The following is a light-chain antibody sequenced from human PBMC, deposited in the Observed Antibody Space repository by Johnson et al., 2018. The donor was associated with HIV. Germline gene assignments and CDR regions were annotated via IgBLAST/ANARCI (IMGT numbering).Light chain of an antibody. V-gene: IGLV1-51*01. CDR3: GTWDSSLSAGV. J-gene: IGLJ1*01. CDR2: YNN. Sequence: HSVLTQPPSVSAAPGQKVTVSCSGSSSNIGNNYVSWYQQFPGTAPKLLIYYNNKRPSGIPDRFSGSKSGTSATLGITGLQTGDEADYYCGTWDSSLSAGVFGTVTNVTVL. CDR1: SSNIGNNY.